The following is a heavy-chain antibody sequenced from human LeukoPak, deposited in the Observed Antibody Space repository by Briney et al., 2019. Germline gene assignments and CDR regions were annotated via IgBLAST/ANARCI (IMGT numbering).Heavy chain of an antibody. CDR2: IIPIFGTA. V-gene: IGHV1-69*05. D-gene: IGHD6-13*01. CDR3: ASGMPGIAAAGLLNYFDY. J-gene: IGHJ4*02. Sequence: SSVKVSCKASGGTFSSYAISWVRQAPGQGLEWMGRIIPIFGTANYAQKFQGRVTITTDESTSTAYMELSSLRSEDTAVYYCASGMPGIAAAGLLNYFDYWGQGTLVTVSS. CDR1: GGTFSSYA.